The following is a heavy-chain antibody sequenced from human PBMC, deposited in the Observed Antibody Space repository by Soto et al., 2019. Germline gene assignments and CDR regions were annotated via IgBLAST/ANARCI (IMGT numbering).Heavy chain of an antibody. V-gene: IGHV3-23*01. J-gene: IGHJ5*02. CDR3: AKRRGYDFWSGYSRAGFDP. Sequence: VGSLRLSCAASGFTFSSYAMSWVRQAPGKGLEWVSAISGSGGSTYHADSVKGRFTISRDNSKNTLYLQMNSLRAEDTAVYYCAKRRGYDFWSGYSRAGFDPWGQGTLVTVSS. D-gene: IGHD3-3*01. CDR1: GFTFSSYA. CDR2: ISGSGGST.